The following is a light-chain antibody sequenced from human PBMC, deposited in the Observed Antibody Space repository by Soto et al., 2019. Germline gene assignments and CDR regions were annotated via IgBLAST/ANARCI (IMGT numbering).Light chain of an antibody. CDR2: GAS. J-gene: IGKJ5*01. Sequence: EVVMTQSPATLSVSPMERVALSGMGSQSVRSNLAWYQQKPGQSPRLLIYGASTRATGIPARLSGSGSGTEFTLTISSLQSEDFAVYYCQQYNNWPPITFGQGTRLEIK. CDR3: QQYNNWPPIT. V-gene: IGKV3-15*01. CDR1: QSVRSN.